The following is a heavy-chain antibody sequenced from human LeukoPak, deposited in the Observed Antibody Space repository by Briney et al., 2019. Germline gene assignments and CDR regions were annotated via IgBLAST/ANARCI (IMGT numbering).Heavy chain of an antibody. CDR3: ARHRAIGVRGVPWVGPNWFDP. V-gene: IGHV5-51*01. CDR1: GYSFTSYW. D-gene: IGHD3-10*01. CDR2: IYPCDSDT. Sequence: GESLKISCKGSGYSFTSYWIGWVRQMPGKGLEWMVLIYPCDSDTRYSASFQDQVTISADKSISTAYLQWSSLKASDTAMYYCARHRAIGVRGVPWVGPNWFDPWGQGTLVTVSS. J-gene: IGHJ5*02.